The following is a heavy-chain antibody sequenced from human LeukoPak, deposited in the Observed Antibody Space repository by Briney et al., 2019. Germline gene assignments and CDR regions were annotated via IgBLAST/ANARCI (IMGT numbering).Heavy chain of an antibody. V-gene: IGHV4-31*03. CDR1: GGSISSGGYY. CDR2: IHYNGNT. D-gene: IGHD5-18*01. CDR3: ARGAMGGANWFDP. Sequence: SQTLSLTCTVSGGSISSGGYYWSWIRHHPGKGLEWMGYIHYNGNTYYNPSLKSRVTISIDTSTNQFSLKLSSVTAADTAVFYCARGAMGGANWFDPWGQGTLVTVSS. J-gene: IGHJ5*02.